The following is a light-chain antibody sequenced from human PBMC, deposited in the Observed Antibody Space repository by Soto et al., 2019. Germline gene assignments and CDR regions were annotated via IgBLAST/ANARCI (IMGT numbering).Light chain of an antibody. CDR3: QQLNSYPALS. CDR2: VAS. V-gene: IGKV1-9*01. J-gene: IGKJ4*01. Sequence: DIQLTQSPSFLSASVGDRVTITCRASQGISSYLAWYQQKPGKAPKLLIYVASTLQSGVPSRFSGSGSGTEFTITTSSLQPEDFATSYCQQLNSYPALSFGGGTKVEIK. CDR1: QGISSY.